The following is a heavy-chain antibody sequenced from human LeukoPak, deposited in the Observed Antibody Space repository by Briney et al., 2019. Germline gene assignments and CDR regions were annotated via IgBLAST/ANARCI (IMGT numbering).Heavy chain of an antibody. V-gene: IGHV1-18*01. D-gene: IGHD3-10*01. Sequence: ASVKVSCKASGYTFTSYGISWVRQAPGQGLEWMGWISAYNGNTNYAQKLQGRVTMTTDTSTSTAYMELGSLRSDDTAVYYCARELRIRGSGSPGYWGQGTLVTVSS. CDR2: ISAYNGNT. CDR1: GYTFTSYG. CDR3: ARELRIRGSGSPGY. J-gene: IGHJ4*02.